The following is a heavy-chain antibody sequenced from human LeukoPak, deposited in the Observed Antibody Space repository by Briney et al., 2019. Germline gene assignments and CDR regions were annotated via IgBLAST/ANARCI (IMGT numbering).Heavy chain of an antibody. V-gene: IGHV4-34*01. CDR1: GGSISSDY. Sequence: SETLSLTCTVSGGSISSDYWSWIRQPPGKGLEWIGEINHSGSTNYNPSLKSRVTISVDTSENQFSLKLSSVTAADTAVYYCARGRGYSYGFYWGQGTLVTVSS. CDR3: ARGRGYSYGFY. J-gene: IGHJ4*02. CDR2: INHSGST. D-gene: IGHD5-18*01.